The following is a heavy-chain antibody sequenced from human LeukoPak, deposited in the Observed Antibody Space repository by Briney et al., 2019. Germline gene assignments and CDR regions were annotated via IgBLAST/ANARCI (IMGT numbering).Heavy chain of an antibody. CDR3: TTWGSSGWGWYFDL. D-gene: IGHD6-19*01. V-gene: IGHV3-15*07. CDR2: IKSKSNAGTT. J-gene: IGHJ2*01. Sequence: GGSLRLSCAASGFRFPDAWMNWVRQAPGQGLEWVGRIKSKSNAGTTDYGAPVKGRFTISRDDLNNTLYLQMDSLKTEDTAVYFCTTWGSSGWGWYFDLWGRGALVTVS. CDR1: GFRFPDAW.